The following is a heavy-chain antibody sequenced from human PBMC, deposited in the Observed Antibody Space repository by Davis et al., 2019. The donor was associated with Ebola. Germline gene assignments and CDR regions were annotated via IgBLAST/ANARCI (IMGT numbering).Heavy chain of an antibody. CDR2: IYHTGPT. CDR3: ARGVGSEEYYYGMDV. CDR1: GDSIISSKW. V-gene: IGHV4-4*02. Sequence: MPSETLSLTCAVSGDSIISSKWWSWLRQPPGKGLEWIGEIYHTGPTNYNPSLKSRVTISLDKSKNQFSLKLSSVTAADTAVYYCARGVGSEEYYYGMDVWGKGTTVTVSS. D-gene: IGHD2-15*01. J-gene: IGHJ6*04.